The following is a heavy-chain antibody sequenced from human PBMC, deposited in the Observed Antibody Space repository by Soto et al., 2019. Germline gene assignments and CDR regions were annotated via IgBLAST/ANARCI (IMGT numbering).Heavy chain of an antibody. J-gene: IGHJ4*02. CDR2: ISYDGSNK. CDR3: AREYAYCGGDCYSGIDY. Sequence: GGSLRLSCAASGFTFSSYAMHWVRQAPGKGLEWVAVISYDGSNKYYSDSVKGRFTISRDNSKNTLYLQMNSLRAVDTAVYYCAREYAYCGGDCYSGIDYWGQGTLVTVPS. V-gene: IGHV3-30-3*01. CDR1: GFTFSSYA. D-gene: IGHD2-21*02.